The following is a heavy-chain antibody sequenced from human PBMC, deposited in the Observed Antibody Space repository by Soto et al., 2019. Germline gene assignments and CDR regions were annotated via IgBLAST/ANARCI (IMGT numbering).Heavy chain of an antibody. CDR3: ARDGSGYRSRASPMDV. CDR1: GDTFSSYA. CDR2: IIPIFGTA. Sequence: AAVKVSCKACGDTFSSYAISWVRQAPGQGLEWMGGIIPIFGTANYAQKFQGRVTITADESTSTAYMELSSLRSEDTAVYYCARDGSGYRSRASPMDVWGQGTTVTVSS. V-gene: IGHV1-69*13. J-gene: IGHJ6*02. D-gene: IGHD3-22*01.